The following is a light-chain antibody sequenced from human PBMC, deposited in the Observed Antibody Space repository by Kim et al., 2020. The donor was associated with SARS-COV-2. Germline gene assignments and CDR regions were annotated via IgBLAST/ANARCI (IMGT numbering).Light chain of an antibody. CDR3: QQYVASPWT. Sequence: IVLTQSPGPLSLPPGERANLFCMASQSVSISYLAWYQQKPGPAPRLLIYGASRRATGIPDRFSGSGSGTDFTLTIRRMEPEDFAVYYFQQYVASPWTFGQWATVDIK. CDR2: GAS. J-gene: IGKJ1*01. V-gene: IGKV3-20*01. CDR1: QSVSISY.